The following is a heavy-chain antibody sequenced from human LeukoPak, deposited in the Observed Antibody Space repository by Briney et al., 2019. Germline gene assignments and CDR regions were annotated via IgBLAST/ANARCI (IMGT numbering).Heavy chain of an antibody. CDR2: IYYSGST. CDR1: GGSISSGDYY. J-gene: IGHJ5*02. D-gene: IGHD2-2*01. CDR3: ARGNDCSSTSCYRTDWFDP. Sequence: SQTLSLTCTVSGGSISSGDYYWRWIRQPPGKGLEWIGYIYYSGSTYYNPSLKSRVTISVDTSKNQFSLKLSSVTAADTAVYYCARGNDCSSTSCYRTDWFDPWGQGTLVTVSS. V-gene: IGHV4-30-4*08.